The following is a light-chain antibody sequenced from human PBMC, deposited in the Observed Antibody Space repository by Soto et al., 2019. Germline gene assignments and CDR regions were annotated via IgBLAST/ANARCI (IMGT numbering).Light chain of an antibody. CDR3: AAWYDSLNGFVV. CDR1: SSNIGSNT. CDR2: SNN. V-gene: IGLV1-44*01. Sequence: QSVLTQPPSASGTPGQRVTISCSGSSSNIGSNTVNWYQQLPGTAPKLLIYSNNQRPSGVPAPFSGSKSVAAASPAISGLQSEDEADYYCAAWYDSLNGFVVFGGGTKLTVL. J-gene: IGLJ2*01.